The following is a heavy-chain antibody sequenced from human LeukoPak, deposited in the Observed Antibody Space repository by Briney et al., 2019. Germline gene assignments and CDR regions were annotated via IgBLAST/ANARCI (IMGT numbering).Heavy chain of an antibody. CDR3: AKAIRHHYYYGMDV. Sequence: GGSLRLSCAASGFTFSSYAMKWVRQAPGKGLEWVSAISGSGGSTDYADSVKGRFTISRDNAKNSLYLQMNSLRAEDTALYYCAKAIRHHYYYGMDVWGQGTTVTVSS. CDR1: GFTFSSYA. CDR2: ISGSGGST. J-gene: IGHJ6*02. V-gene: IGHV3-23*01. D-gene: IGHD2-2*02.